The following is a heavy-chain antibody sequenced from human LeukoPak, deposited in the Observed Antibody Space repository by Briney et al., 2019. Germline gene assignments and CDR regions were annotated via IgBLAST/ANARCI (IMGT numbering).Heavy chain of an antibody. Sequence: GGSLRLSSAASVFTLSSYSMNWVRQAPGKGPECVSHIGGNIVYSDSVKVRFTISRDNARNSLYLQMNTLRAEDTAVYYCAGDSSWSFDYWGQGTLVTVSS. D-gene: IGHD3-10*01. CDR2: IGGNIV. V-gene: IGHV3-48*01. CDR3: AGDSSWSFDY. J-gene: IGHJ4*02. CDR1: VFTLSSYS.